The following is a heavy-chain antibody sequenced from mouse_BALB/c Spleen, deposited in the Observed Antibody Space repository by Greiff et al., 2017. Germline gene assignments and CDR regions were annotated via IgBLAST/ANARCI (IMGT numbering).Heavy chain of an antibody. Sequence: EVQLQQSGPDLVKPSPSLSLTCTVSGYSFTSCYSWPLIRQPPGNQLEWMGYIHDSGSTNYNPSLKSRISITRDTSTNQFFLQLNTVTTEDTATYYCARSPDGYYDDFDYWGQGTTLTVSS. V-gene: IGHV3-1*02. CDR1: GYSFTSCYS. CDR3: ARSPDGYYDDFDY. J-gene: IGHJ2*01. CDR2: IHDSGST. D-gene: IGHD2-3*01.